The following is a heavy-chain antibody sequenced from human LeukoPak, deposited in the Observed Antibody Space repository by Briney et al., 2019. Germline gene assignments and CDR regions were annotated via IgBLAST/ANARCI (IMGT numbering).Heavy chain of an antibody. Sequence: SETLSLTCTVSGGSISSYYWSWIRLPPGKGLEWIGYLSKSGNTNYSPSLKSRVTIFGDTSKNQFSLKLSSVTAADTAVYYCAGGVLGYCSGGSCYSRTSAWYYGMDVWGQGTTVTVSS. CDR1: GGSISSYY. J-gene: IGHJ6*02. CDR3: AGGVLGYCSGGSCYSRTSAWYYGMDV. D-gene: IGHD2-15*01. V-gene: IGHV4-59*01. CDR2: LSKSGNT.